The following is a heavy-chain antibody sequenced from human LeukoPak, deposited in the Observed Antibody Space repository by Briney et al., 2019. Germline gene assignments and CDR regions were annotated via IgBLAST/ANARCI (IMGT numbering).Heavy chain of an antibody. CDR2: IRYDGSNK. CDR1: GFTFSSYG. D-gene: IGHD3-3*01. CDR3: AKVDDLYYYYMDV. Sequence: PGGSLRLSCAASGFTFSSYGMHWVRQAPGKGLEWVAFIRYDGSNKYYADSVEGRFTISRDNSKNTLYLQMNSLRAEDTAVYCCAKVDDLYYYYMDVWGKGTTVTVSS. V-gene: IGHV3-30*02. J-gene: IGHJ6*03.